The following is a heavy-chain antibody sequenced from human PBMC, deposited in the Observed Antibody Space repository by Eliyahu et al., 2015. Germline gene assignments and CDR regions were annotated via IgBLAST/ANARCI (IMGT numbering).Heavy chain of an antibody. CDR3: TRDYYFGSGSHSEFDY. CDR2: IWYDGSNG. CDR1: XXTXSDXG. J-gene: IGHJ4*02. D-gene: IGHD3-10*01. Sequence: QVQLVESGGGVVQPGGSXXLSCEVSXXTXSDXGMHXVRQAPGKGLEWVGLIWYDGSNGDYIXSVKGRFTISRDNPRSTLYLQMNSLRADDTAVYYCTRDYYFGSGSHSEFDYWGQGTLVTVSS. V-gene: IGHV3-33*01.